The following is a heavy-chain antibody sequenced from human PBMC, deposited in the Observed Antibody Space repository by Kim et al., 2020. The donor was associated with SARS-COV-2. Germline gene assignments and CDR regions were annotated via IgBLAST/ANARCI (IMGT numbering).Heavy chain of an antibody. Sequence: YAASVKGRLTIYREDSKNTAYLQMNSLKTEDTAVYYCTRAMIGHYTKDSWGQGTLVTVSS. V-gene: IGHV3-73*01. D-gene: IGHD3-22*01. J-gene: IGHJ4*02. CDR3: TRAMIGHYTKDS.